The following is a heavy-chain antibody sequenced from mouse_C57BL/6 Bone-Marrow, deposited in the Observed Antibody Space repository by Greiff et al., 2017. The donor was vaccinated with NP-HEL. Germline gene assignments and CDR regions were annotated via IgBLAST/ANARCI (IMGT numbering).Heavy chain of an antibody. CDR1: GYTFTDYN. V-gene: IGHV1-18*01. J-gene: IGHJ1*03. CDR3: ARRVMITTGWYFDV. Sequence: EVQLQQSGPELVKPGASVKIPCKASGYTFTDYNMDWVKQSHGKSLEWIGDINPNNGGTIYNQKFKGKATLTVDKSSSTAYMELRSLTSEDTAVYYCARRVMITTGWYFDVWGTGTTVTVSS. CDR2: INPNNGGT. D-gene: IGHD2-4*01.